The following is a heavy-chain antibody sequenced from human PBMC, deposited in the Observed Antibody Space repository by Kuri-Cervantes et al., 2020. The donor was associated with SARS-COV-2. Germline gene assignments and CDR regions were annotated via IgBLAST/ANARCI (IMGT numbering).Heavy chain of an antibody. CDR1: GGTFSSYG. J-gene: IGHJ5*02. D-gene: IGHD6-13*01. CDR3: ARGGIAAAGWVDWFDP. V-gene: IGHV1-18*01. Sequence: ASVKVSCKASGGTFSSYGISWVRQAPGQGLEWMGWISAYNGNTNYAQKLQGRVTMTTDTSTSTACMELRSLRSDDTAVYYCARGGIAAAGWVDWFDPWGQGTLVTVSS. CDR2: ISAYNGNT.